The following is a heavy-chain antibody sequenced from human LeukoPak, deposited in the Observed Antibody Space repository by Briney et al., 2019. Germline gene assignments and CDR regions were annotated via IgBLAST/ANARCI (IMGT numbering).Heavy chain of an antibody. D-gene: IGHD2-8*01. J-gene: IGHJ4*02. Sequence: VGSLRLSCAASGFTFSSYAMSWVRQAPGKGLEWVSAISGSGGSTYYADSVKGRFTISRDNSKNTLYLQMNSLRAEDTAVCYCAERGVAFDYWGQGTLVTVSS. CDR1: GFTFSSYA. CDR2: ISGSGGST. V-gene: IGHV3-23*01. CDR3: AERGVAFDY.